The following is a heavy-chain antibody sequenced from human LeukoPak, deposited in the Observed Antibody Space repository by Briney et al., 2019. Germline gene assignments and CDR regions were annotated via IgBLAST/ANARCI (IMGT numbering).Heavy chain of an antibody. CDR2: INAGNGNT. D-gene: IGHD4-17*01. CDR3: ARDRLTTVTTYYFDY. Sequence: ASVRVSFTASGYTFTSYAMHWVRQAPGQRLEWMGWINAGNGNTKYSQKFQGRVTITRDTPASTAYMELSSLRSEDTAVYYCARDRLTTVTTYYFDYWGQGTLVTVSS. CDR1: GYTFTSYA. J-gene: IGHJ4*02. V-gene: IGHV1-3*01.